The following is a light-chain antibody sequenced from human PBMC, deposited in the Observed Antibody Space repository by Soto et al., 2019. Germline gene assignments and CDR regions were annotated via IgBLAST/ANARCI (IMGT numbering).Light chain of an antibody. CDR2: DAS. CDR3: QQRSKWPIT. V-gene: IGKV3-11*01. J-gene: IGKJ5*01. Sequence: EIVLRQSPGTLSLSPGERATLSSRASQSVSTYLAWYQQKPGQPPRILIYDASNRDTGIPARFSGSGSGTDFTLPISRLEPEDFEVYYCQQRSKWPITFGQGTRLEIK. CDR1: QSVSTY.